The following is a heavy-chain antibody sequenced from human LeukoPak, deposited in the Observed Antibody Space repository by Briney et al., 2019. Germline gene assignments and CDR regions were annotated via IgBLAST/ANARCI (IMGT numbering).Heavy chain of an antibody. Sequence: SETLSLTCTVSRGSVTTYSWSWIRQPAGKGLEWIGRLSGSGATNFNPSLKTRVTMSADESKNQFSLHLRSVTAADTAMYFCAKDLTSTVAFDIWGQGTVVTVSS. D-gene: IGHD4-11*01. CDR2: LSGSGAT. CDR1: RGSVTTYS. CDR3: AKDLTSTVAFDI. V-gene: IGHV4-4*07. J-gene: IGHJ3*02.